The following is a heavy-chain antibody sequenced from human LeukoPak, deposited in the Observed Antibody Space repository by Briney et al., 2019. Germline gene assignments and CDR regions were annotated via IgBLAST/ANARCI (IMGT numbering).Heavy chain of an antibody. D-gene: IGHD3-10*01. CDR2: ISSSSSYI. V-gene: IGHV3-21*04. CDR3: ARGLTGYYGSGSYYGSENWFDP. Sequence: GGSLRLSCAGSGFTLSSHSMNWVRQAPGKGLEWVSSISSSSSYIYYADSVKGRFTISRDNARNSLYLQMNSLRAEDTAVYYCARGLTGYYGSGSYYGSENWFDPWGQGTLVTVSS. CDR1: GFTLSSHS. J-gene: IGHJ5*02.